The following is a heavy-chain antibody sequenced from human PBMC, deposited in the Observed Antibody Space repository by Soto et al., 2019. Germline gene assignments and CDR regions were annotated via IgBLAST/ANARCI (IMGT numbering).Heavy chain of an antibody. D-gene: IGHD6-19*01. J-gene: IGHJ4*02. CDR3: ARDSSGWYSPYY. CDR1: GFTVSSNY. V-gene: IGHV3-66*01. Sequence: GGSLRLFCAASGFTVSSNYMSWVRQAPGKGLEWVSVIYSGGNTYYADSVKGRFTISRDNSKNTLYLQMNNLRAEDTAVYYCARDSSGWYSPYYWSQGTLVTVSS. CDR2: IYSGGNT.